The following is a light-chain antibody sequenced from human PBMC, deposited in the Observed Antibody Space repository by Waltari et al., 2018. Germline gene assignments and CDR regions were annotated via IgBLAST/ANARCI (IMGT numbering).Light chain of an antibody. Sequence: EIVLTQSPGTLSLSPGERATLYCRASQSINIAYIAWYQHTSGQAPRLLIYGALYRAAGIPDRFSGSGSGTDFTLTISRLEPDDFAVYYCQQYDTSPATFGQGTKLEIK. CDR1: QSINIAY. CDR2: GAL. V-gene: IGKV3-20*01. J-gene: IGKJ2*01. CDR3: QQYDTSPAT.